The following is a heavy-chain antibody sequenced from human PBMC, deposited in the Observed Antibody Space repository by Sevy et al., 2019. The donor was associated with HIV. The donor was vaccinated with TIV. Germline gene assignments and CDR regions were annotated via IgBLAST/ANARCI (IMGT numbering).Heavy chain of an antibody. Sequence: GGSLRLSCAVSGFTLTNEFFSWVRQAPGKGLEWVAVVYSGGATYYADSVKGRFTITRDKSKSTLYLQMKSLRAEETAVYYCTRVGYCRGGTYLSRFYYAMDVWGQGTMVTVSS. J-gene: IGHJ6*02. CDR1: GFTLTNEF. D-gene: IGHD2-15*01. CDR2: VYSGGAT. V-gene: IGHV3-53*01. CDR3: TRVGYCRGGTYLSRFYYAMDV.